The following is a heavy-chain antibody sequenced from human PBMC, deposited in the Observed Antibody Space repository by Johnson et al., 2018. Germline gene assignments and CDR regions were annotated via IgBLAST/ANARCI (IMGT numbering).Heavy chain of an antibody. Sequence: EVQLLESGGGVVQPGRSLRLSCAASGFTFDDYGMHWVRQAPGKGLEWVSGISWNGGSVGYADSVKGRFTISRDNAKNSLYLQMNSLRAEDTALYYCARDIYYDRPGGYFHYWGQGTLVTVSS. V-gene: IGHV3-9*01. CDR3: ARDIYYDRPGGYFHY. CDR2: ISWNGGSV. D-gene: IGHD3-22*01. CDR1: GFTFDDYG. J-gene: IGHJ1*01.